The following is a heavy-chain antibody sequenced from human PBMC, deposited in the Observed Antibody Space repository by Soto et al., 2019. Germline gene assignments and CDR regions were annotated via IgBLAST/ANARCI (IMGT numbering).Heavy chain of an antibody. V-gene: IGHV5-51*01. Sequence: GESLKISCKGSGYSFTSYWIAWVRQMPGQGLEWMGVIYPGDSSSRYSPSFQGQVTFSADKSISTAYLHWSSLKASDTALYYCATCHYYGSGLDVFDIWGQGTMVTVSS. CDR2: IYPGDSSS. J-gene: IGHJ3*02. D-gene: IGHD3-10*01. CDR3: ATCHYYGSGLDVFDI. CDR1: GYSFTSYW.